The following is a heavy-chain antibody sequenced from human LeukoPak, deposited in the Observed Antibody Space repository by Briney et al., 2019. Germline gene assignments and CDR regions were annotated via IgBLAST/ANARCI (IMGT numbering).Heavy chain of an antibody. V-gene: IGHV4-34*01. J-gene: IGHJ3*02. CDR3: ARDRRLRTTWAFDI. CDR2: INHSGST. Sequence: SETLSLTCAVYGGPFSGYYWNWIRQSPGKGLEWIGEINHSGSTNYNPSLKSRVTISVDTSKNQFSLKLSSVTAADTAVYYCARDRRLRTTWAFDIWGQGTMVTVSS. CDR1: GGPFSGYY. D-gene: IGHD4-17*01.